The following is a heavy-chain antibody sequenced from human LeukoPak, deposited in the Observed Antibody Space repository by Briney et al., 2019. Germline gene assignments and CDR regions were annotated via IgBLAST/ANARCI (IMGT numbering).Heavy chain of an antibody. J-gene: IGHJ6*04. D-gene: IGHD2-2*01. CDR1: GFTVGSHY. CDR2: IYGDDYT. V-gene: IGHV3-53*01. CDR3: ARGPSLVPATIYSHSEDV. Sequence: PGGSLRLSCAASGFTVGSHYMTWVRQAPGEGREWVALIYGDDYTFYADSVEDRVTVSRDRSNNTVYLRLNSLRPEDTAVYFCARGPSLVPATIYSHSEDVWGTGATVTVSS.